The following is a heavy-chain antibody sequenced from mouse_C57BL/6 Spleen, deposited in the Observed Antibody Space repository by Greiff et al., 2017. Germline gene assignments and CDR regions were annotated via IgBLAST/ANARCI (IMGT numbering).Heavy chain of an antibody. D-gene: IGHD1-1*01. V-gene: IGHV5-9-1*02. CDR3: TRGLTTVVATDYAMDY. CDR2: ISSGGDYI. J-gene: IGHJ4*01. Sequence: EVKLVESGAGLVKPGGSLKLSCAASGFTFSSYAMSWVRQTPEKRLEWVAYISSGGDYIYYADTVKGRFTISRDNARNTLYLQMSSLKSEDTAMYYCTRGLTTVVATDYAMDYWGQGTSVTVSS. CDR1: GFTFSSYA.